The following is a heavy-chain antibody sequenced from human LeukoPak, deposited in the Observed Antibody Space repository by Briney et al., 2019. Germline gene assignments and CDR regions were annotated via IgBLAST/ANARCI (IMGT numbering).Heavy chain of an antibody. CDR3: VRTMITVTRLDY. V-gene: IGHV3-48*03. CDR2: ISSSGNTI. CDR1: GFTFSTYE. J-gene: IGHJ4*02. D-gene: IGHD4-17*01. Sequence: PGGSLRLSCAASGFTFSTYEMNWVRQAPGKGLEWVSYISSSGNTIYYGDSVKGRFTTSRDNANNSLYLQMNSLRAEDTAVYYCVRTMITVTRLDYWGQGTLVTVSS.